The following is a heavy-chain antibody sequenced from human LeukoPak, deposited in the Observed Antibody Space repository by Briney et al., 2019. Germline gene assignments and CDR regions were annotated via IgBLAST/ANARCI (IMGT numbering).Heavy chain of an antibody. V-gene: IGHV3-74*01. CDR2: INSDGSSR. J-gene: IGHJ4*02. CDR3: ARGGFYGDYFDY. CDR1: GFTFSSYW. D-gene: IGHD4-17*01. Sequence: GGSLRLSCAASGFTFSSYWMHWVRHAPGKGLVWVSRINSDGSSRSYADSVKGRFTISRDNAKNSLYLQMNSLRAEDTAVYYCARGGFYGDYFDYWGQGTLVTVSS.